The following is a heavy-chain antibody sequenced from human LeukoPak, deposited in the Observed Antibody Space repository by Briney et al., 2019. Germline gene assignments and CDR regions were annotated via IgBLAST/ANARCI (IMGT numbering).Heavy chain of an antibody. D-gene: IGHD3-10*01. Sequence: PSETLSLTCTVSGGSTSSRNYYWGWIRQPPGKGLEWIGYISYSGSTYYNPSLKSRVTISIDTSKNQFSLKLSSVTAADTAVYYCARAGLFGELSLGQGTLVTVSS. CDR3: ARAGLFGELS. J-gene: IGHJ5*02. CDR2: ISYSGST. V-gene: IGHV4-39*07. CDR1: GGSTSSRNYY.